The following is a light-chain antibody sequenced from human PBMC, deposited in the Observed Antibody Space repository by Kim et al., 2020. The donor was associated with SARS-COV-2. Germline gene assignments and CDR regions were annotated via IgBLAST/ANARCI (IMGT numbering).Light chain of an antibody. CDR1: SLRSYY. CDR2: AKN. J-gene: IGLJ1*01. CDR3: NSRDTSGNHLYV. Sequence: LEQTVRITCQGDSLRSYYSSWYQQKPGRAPVLVIYAKNNRPSGIPDRFSGSSSGNTASLTITGAQAEDEADYYCNSRDTSGNHLYVFGTGTKVTVL. V-gene: IGLV3-19*01.